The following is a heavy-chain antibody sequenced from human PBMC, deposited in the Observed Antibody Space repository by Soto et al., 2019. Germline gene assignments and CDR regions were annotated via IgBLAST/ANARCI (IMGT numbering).Heavy chain of an antibody. CDR1: GFTFSGSA. CDR3: TSPGIAVAPGSVDI. V-gene: IGHV3-73*01. Sequence: GSLRLSCAASGFTFSGSAMHWVRQASGKGLEWVGRIRSKANSYATAYAASVKGRFTISRDDSKNTAYLQMNSLKTEDTAVYYCTSPGIAVAPGSVDIWGQGTMVTVSS. D-gene: IGHD6-19*01. J-gene: IGHJ3*02. CDR2: IRSKANSYAT.